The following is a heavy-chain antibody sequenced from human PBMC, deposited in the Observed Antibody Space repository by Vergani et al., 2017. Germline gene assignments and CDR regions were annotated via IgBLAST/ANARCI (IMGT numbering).Heavy chain of an antibody. Sequence: QVQLQESGPGLVKPSETLSLTCTVSGGSISSYYWSWIRQPPGTGLEWIGYIYYSGSTNYNPSLKSRVTISVDTSKNQFSLKLSSVTAADTAVYYCARGGVTMVRGVPDAFDIWGQGTMVTVSS. D-gene: IGHD3-10*01. CDR3: ARGGVTMVRGVPDAFDI. V-gene: IGHV4-59*01. J-gene: IGHJ3*02. CDR1: GGSISSYY. CDR2: IYYSGST.